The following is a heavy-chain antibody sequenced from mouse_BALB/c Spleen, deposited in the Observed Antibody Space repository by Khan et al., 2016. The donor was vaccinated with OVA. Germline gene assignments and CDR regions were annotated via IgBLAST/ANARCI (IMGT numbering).Heavy chain of an antibody. J-gene: IGHJ2*01. CDR1: DYTFTNYG. Sequence: QVQLKQSGPELKKPGETVKISCKASDYTFTNYGLNWMKQAPGKDLKWMGWINTYTGEPIYADDFRERFVFSLETSASTAYLQINNLKNDDMATYFCARSRGNYLLDCGGQGSTLTVSS. CDR3: ARSRGNYLLDC. CDR2: INTYTGEP. V-gene: IGHV9-1*02. D-gene: IGHD2-1*01.